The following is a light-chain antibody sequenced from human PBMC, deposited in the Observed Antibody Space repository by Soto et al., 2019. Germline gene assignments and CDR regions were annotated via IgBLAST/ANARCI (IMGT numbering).Light chain of an antibody. Sequence: DTVLTQSPGTLSLSPGERVTLSCRASQTVTSTLAWYQQKPGQAPRLLIFGASSRATGIPDRFSGSGSGTDFTLTISRLEPEDFALYYCQQYGGSPRTFGQGTKVDIK. CDR3: QQYGGSPRT. CDR1: QTVTST. V-gene: IGKV3-20*01. J-gene: IGKJ1*01. CDR2: GAS.